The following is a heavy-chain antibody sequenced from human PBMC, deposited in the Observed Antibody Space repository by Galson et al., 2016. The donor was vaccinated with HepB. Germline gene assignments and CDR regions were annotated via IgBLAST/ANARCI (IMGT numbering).Heavy chain of an antibody. CDR1: GFSLSTTGEA. Sequence: PALVKPTQTLTLTCTFSGFSLSTTGEAVGWTRQPPGKALEWLALIHWNDDKRYSPSLRSRLTITKDTSKNQAVLTVTNMDPADTATYFCAHRRSGYCNSINCLYFDYWGQGTLATVSS. V-gene: IGHV2-5*01. CDR2: IHWNDDK. D-gene: IGHD2-2*01. J-gene: IGHJ4*02. CDR3: AHRRSGYCNSINCLYFDY.